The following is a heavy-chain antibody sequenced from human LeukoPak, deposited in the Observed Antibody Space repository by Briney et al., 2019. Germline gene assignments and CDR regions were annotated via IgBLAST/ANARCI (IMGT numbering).Heavy chain of an antibody. CDR3: ARYTPQHSIAFDI. J-gene: IGHJ3*02. D-gene: IGHD4-11*01. V-gene: IGHV5-51*01. CDR2: IYPGDSDT. CDR1: GYSFTSYW. Sequence: GESLKISCKGSGYSFTSYWIGWVRQMPGKGLEWMGIIYPGDSDTRYSPSFQGQVTTSADKSISTAYLQWSSLKASDTAMYYCARYTPQHSIAFDIWGQGTMVTVSS.